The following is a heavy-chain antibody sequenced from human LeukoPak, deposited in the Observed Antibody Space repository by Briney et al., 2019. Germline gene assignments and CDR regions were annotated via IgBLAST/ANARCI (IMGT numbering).Heavy chain of an antibody. CDR2: ISYDGSNK. J-gene: IGHJ3*02. Sequence: GRSLRLSCAASGFTFSSYAMHWVRQAPGKGLEWVAVISYDGSNKYYADSVKGRFTISRDNPKNTLYLQMNSLRAEDTAVYYCAREEVEAFDIWGQGTMVTVSS. V-gene: IGHV3-30-3*01. CDR3: AREEVEAFDI. CDR1: GFTFSSYA.